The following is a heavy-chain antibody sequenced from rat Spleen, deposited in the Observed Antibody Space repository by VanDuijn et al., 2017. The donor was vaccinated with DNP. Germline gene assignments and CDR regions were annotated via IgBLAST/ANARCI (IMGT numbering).Heavy chain of an antibody. D-gene: IGHD1-12*01. CDR3: ARHRTIMPYYYAMDA. V-gene: IGHV5-46*01. CDR2: FSTRSDDT. Sequence: EVQLVESGGGLVQPGRSMILSCVASGFTFRSFPMAWVRQAPTKGLEWVATFSTRSDDTYYRDSVKGRFTISRDNAQSTLYLQMDSLRSEDTATYYCARHRTIMPYYYAMDAWGQGTLVTVSS. CDR1: GFTFRSFP. J-gene: IGHJ3*01.